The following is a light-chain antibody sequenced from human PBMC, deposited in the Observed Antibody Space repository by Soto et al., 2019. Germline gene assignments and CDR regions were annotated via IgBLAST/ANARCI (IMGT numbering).Light chain of an antibody. J-gene: IGKJ1*01. CDR2: AAS. V-gene: IGKV3-20*01. Sequence: IVLTQSPGTLSVSPGERATLSCRASQSVSSSYLAWYQQKVGQAPRPLIFAASNRATGIPDRFSGSGSGTDFTLTISRLEPEDFAMYFCQPYSSPPQTFGQGTKVDIK. CDR1: QSVSSSY. CDR3: QPYSSPPQT.